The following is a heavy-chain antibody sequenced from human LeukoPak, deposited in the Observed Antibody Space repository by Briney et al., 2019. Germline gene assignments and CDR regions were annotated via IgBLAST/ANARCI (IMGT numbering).Heavy chain of an antibody. CDR1: GFTFSSYS. Sequence: GGSLRLSCAASGFTFSSYSMNWVRQAPGKGLEWVSSISSSSSYIYYADSVKGRFTISRDNPKNSLYLQMNSLRAEDTAVYYCARVIAVAGTEDYWGQGTLVTVSS. D-gene: IGHD6-19*01. CDR3: ARVIAVAGTEDY. V-gene: IGHV3-21*01. CDR2: ISSSSSYI. J-gene: IGHJ4*02.